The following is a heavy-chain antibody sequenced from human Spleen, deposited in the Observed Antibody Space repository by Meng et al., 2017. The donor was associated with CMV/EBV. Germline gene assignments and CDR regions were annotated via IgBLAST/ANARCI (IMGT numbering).Heavy chain of an antibody. CDR2: IHPNTGGT. D-gene: IGHD7-27*01. CDR3: ARDHNWGPDY. V-gene: IGHV1-2*02. J-gene: IGHJ4*02. Sequence: ASVKVSCKASGYTFTGHYMHWVRQAPGQGLEWMGWIHPNTGGTSYAQNFQGRVTMTRDTSIRTVYMELSSLRSDDTAMYYCARDHNWGPDYWGQGTLVTVSS. CDR1: GYTFTGHY.